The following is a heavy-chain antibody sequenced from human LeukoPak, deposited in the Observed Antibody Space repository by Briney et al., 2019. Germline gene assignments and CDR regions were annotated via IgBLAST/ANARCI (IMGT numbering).Heavy chain of an antibody. Sequence: GGSLRLSCDSSGFTVNSYAMHWVRQAPGKGLDWVSVISASCDNTYYADSVKGRFTISRDDSKNTVYLQMNSLRAEDTAVYYCAREEGLAVAFYWGQGTLVTVSS. CDR3: AREEGLAVAFY. CDR1: GFTVNSYA. D-gene: IGHD6-19*01. CDR2: ISASCDNT. V-gene: IGHV3-23*01. J-gene: IGHJ4*02.